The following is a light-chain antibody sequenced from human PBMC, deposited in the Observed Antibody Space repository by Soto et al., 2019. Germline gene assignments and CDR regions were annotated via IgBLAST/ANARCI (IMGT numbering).Light chain of an antibody. J-gene: IGLJ1*01. Sequence: QSALTQPPSASGSPGQSVTISCTGTSSDVGGYNYVSWYQQHPGKAPKLLIYEVTKRHSGVPDRFSGSKSGNTASLTVSGLQADDEAEYYCCSNAGSHYYVFGTGTKLTVL. V-gene: IGLV2-8*01. CDR2: EVT. CDR1: SSDVGGYNY. CDR3: CSNAGSHYYV.